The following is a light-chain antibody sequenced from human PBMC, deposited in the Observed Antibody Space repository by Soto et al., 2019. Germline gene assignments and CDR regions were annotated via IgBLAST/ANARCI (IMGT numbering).Light chain of an antibody. J-gene: IGLJ2*01. CDR3: AVWDDSLKSML. V-gene: IGLV1-44*01. CDR2: NDY. Sequence: QSVLTQPPSASATPGQRVTISCSGGSSNIGRNTVNWYQQLPGAAPKLLMYNDYQRPSGVPDRFSGSKSGASVSLAISGLQSDDEADYYCAVWDDSLKSMLFGGGTKVTVL. CDR1: SSNIGRNT.